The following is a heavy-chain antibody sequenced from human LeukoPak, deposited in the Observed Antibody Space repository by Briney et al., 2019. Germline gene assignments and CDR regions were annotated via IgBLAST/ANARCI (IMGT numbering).Heavy chain of an antibody. D-gene: IGHD1-26*01. V-gene: IGHV4-34*01. CDR2: INHSGST. J-gene: IGHJ6*03. CDR3: ARVLSGSPGHYMDV. CDR1: GGSFSGYY. Sequence: SETLCLTCAVYGGSFSGYYWSWIRQPPGKGLEWIGEINHSGSTNYNPSLKSRVTISVDTSKNQFSLKLSSVTAADTAVYYCARVLSGSPGHYMDVWGKGTTVTVSS.